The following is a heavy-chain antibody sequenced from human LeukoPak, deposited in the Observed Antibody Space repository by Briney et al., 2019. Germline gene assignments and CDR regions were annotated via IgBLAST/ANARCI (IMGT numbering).Heavy chain of an antibody. J-gene: IGHJ6*03. D-gene: IGHD6-19*01. CDR1: GFTFSSYW. CDR2: IKQDGSEK. Sequence: GGSLRLSCAASGFTFSSYWMSWVRQALGKGLEWVANIKQDGSEKYYVDSVKGRFTISRDNAKNSLYLQMNSLRTEDTAVYYCVRDNSGWYRPALGRETAYYYYYYMDVWGKGTTVTVSS. CDR3: VRDNSGWYRPALGRETAYYYYYYMDV. V-gene: IGHV3-7*01.